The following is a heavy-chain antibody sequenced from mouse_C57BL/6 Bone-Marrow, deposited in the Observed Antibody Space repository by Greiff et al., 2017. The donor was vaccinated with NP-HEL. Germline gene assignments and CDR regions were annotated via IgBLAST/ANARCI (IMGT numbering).Heavy chain of an antibody. D-gene: IGHD1-1*01. Sequence: QVQLQQSGPGLVQPSQSLSITCTVSGFSLTSYGVHWVRQSPGKGLEWLGVIWRGGSTDYNAAFMSRLSITKDNSKSQVFFKMNSLQADDTAIYYCAKNNLLDYGSSYGYFDVWGTGTTVTVSS. CDR3: AKNNLLDYGSSYGYFDV. CDR2: IWRGGST. CDR1: GFSLTSYG. V-gene: IGHV2-5*01. J-gene: IGHJ1*03.